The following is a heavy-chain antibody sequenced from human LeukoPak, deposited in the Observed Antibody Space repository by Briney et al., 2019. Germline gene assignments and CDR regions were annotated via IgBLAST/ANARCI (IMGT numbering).Heavy chain of an antibody. D-gene: IGHD3-3*01. V-gene: IGHV4-34*01. CDR1: GGSFSGYY. J-gene: IGHJ5*02. CDR3: ARGTTLRFLEWLLEGAGYNWLDP. Sequence: SETLSLTCAVYGGSFSGYYWSWIRQPPGKGLEWIGEINHSGSTNYNPSLKSRVTISVDTSKNQFSLKLSSVTAADTAVYYCARGTTLRFLEWLLEGAGYNWLDPWGRGTLVTVSS. CDR2: INHSGST.